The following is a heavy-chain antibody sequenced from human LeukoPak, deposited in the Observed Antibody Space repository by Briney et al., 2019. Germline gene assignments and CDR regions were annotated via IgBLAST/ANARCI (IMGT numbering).Heavy chain of an antibody. CDR1: GGSFSGYY. CDR2: INHSGST. J-gene: IGHJ4*02. D-gene: IGHD2-15*01. V-gene: IGHV4-34*01. Sequence: SETLSLTCAVYGGSFSGYYWSWIRQPPGKGLEWIGEINHSGSTNYNPSLKSRVTISVDTSKNQFSLKLSSVTAADTAVYYCAREGDIVVVVAAARPGCFDYWGQGTLVTVSS. CDR3: AREGDIVVVVAAARPGCFDY.